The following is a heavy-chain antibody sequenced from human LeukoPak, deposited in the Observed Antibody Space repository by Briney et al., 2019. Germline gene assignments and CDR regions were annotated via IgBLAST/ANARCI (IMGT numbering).Heavy chain of an antibody. Sequence: GGSLRLSCAASGFTFSSSAMSWVRQAPGKGLEWVAAISDTGRLSYCADSVNGRFTISRDNSKNTLYLQMNSLRAEDTAVYYCAKDMSARYSYGPCDYWGQGTLVTVSS. J-gene: IGHJ4*02. D-gene: IGHD5-18*01. V-gene: IGHV3-23*01. CDR1: GFTFSSSA. CDR2: ISDTGRLS. CDR3: AKDMSARYSYGPCDY.